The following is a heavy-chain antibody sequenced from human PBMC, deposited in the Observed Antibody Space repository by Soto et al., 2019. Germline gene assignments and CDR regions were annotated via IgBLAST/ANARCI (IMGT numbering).Heavy chain of an antibody. D-gene: IGHD5-12*01. CDR1: GYTFTSYS. J-gene: IGHJ4*02. Sequence: QVQLVQSGAEVKKPGASVKVSCKASGYTFTSYSISWVRQAPGQGLEWMGWISAYNGNTYHARKLQGRVTMTTDTSTSTGYIALRSLGSDDTAVYSCARDDGYGLIDYLGQATPVTVPS. V-gene: IGHV1-18*01. CDR3: ARDDGYGLIDY. CDR2: ISAYNGNT.